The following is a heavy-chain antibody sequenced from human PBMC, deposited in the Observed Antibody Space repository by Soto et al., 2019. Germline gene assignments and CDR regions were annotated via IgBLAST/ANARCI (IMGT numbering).Heavy chain of an antibody. CDR2: INPESTTI. Sequence: ELQLVESGGGLVQPGGSLRLSCVASGISRHCVPWVRQAPGTGLVWVSRINPESTTINYAYSVKGRFSISRDNAKDTLYLQMNSLRAEATALYYCARGAYGDPVDSWGQGTLVTVSS. CDR3: ARGAYGDPVDS. V-gene: IGHV3-74*01. CDR1: GISRHC. D-gene: IGHD4-17*01. J-gene: IGHJ4*02.